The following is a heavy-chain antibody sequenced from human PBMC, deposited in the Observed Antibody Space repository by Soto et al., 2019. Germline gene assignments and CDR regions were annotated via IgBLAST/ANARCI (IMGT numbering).Heavy chain of an antibody. J-gene: IGHJ5*02. CDR3: ASGNYDSSGYYWFDP. CDR2: IIPIFGTA. V-gene: IGHV1-69*13. Sequence: SVKVSCKASGGTFSSYAISWVRQAPGQGLEWRGGIIPIFGTANYAQKFQGRVTITADESTSTAYMELSSLRFEDTAVYYCASGNYDSSGYYWFDPWGQGTLVTVSS. CDR1: GGTFSSYA. D-gene: IGHD3-22*01.